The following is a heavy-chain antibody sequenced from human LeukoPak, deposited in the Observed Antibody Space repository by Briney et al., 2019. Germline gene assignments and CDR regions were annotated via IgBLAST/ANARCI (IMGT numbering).Heavy chain of an antibody. CDR3: ARGEFRGAFQAPEYFHH. CDR1: GYTFTSYG. V-gene: IGHV1-18*01. CDR2: ISAYNGNT. J-gene: IGHJ1*01. D-gene: IGHD3-10*01. Sequence: ASVKVSCKASGYTFTSYGISWVRQAPGQGLEWMGWISAYNGNTNYAQKLQGRVTMTTDTSTNTAYMELRSLKSDDTAVYYCARGEFRGAFQAPEYFHHWGQGTLVTVSS.